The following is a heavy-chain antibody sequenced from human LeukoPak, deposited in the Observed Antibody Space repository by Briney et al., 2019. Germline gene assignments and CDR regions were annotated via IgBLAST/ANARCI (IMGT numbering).Heavy chain of an antibody. Sequence: SETLSLTCAVYGGSFSGYYWSWIRQPPGKGLEWIGEINHSGSTNSNPSLKSRVTISVDTSKNQSSLKLSSVTAADTAVYYCARNGSYYAFDIWGQGTMVTVSS. CDR2: INHSGST. CDR1: GGSFSGYY. J-gene: IGHJ3*02. V-gene: IGHV4-34*01. D-gene: IGHD1-26*01. CDR3: ARNGSYYAFDI.